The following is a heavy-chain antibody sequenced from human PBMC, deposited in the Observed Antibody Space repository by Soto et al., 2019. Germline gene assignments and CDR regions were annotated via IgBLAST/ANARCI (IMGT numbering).Heavy chain of an antibody. Sequence: LRLSCVASGFTFSTSGMHWVRQAPGKGLEWVAVISRDGSVKYYADSVKGRFTISRDTSKNTLYLQMISLRAEDTAVYYCAGEIASGYWGQGTLVTVSS. CDR2: ISRDGSVK. V-gene: IGHV3-30*03. D-gene: IGHD2-21*01. CDR3: AGEIASGY. J-gene: IGHJ4*02. CDR1: GFTFSTSG.